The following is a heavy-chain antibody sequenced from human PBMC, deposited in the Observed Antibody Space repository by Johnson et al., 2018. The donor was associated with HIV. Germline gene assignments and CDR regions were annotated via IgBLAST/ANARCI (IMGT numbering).Heavy chain of an antibody. CDR2: IYDGGRT. D-gene: IGHD7-27*01. CDR1: GFTVSTYH. Sequence: VQLVESGGGLIQPGESLRLSCAASGFTVSTYHMSWVRQAPGKGLEWVSVIYDGGRTYYGDSVKGRFTISGDTSKNTLHLEMNSLRAEDTAVYYCAKDLGTGDDAFDIWGQGTMVTVSS. V-gene: IGHV3-53*01. J-gene: IGHJ3*02. CDR3: AKDLGTGDDAFDI.